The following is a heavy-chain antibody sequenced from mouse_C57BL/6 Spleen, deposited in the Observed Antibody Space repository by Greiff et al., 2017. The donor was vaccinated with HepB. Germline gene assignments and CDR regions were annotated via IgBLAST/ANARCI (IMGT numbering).Heavy chain of an antibody. CDR3: ARSRGYDGDFDY. Sequence: QVQLKQPGAELVRPGSSVKLSCKASGYTFTSYWMHWVKQRPIQGLEWIGNIDPSDSETHYNQKFKDKATLTVDKSSSTAYMQRSSLTSEDSAVYYCARSRGYDGDFDYWGQGTTLTVSS. CDR1: GYTFTSYW. CDR2: IDPSDSET. J-gene: IGHJ2*01. D-gene: IGHD2-2*01. V-gene: IGHV1-52*01.